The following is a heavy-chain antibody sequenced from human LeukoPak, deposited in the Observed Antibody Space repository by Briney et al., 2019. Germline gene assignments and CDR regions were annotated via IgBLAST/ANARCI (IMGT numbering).Heavy chain of an antibody. V-gene: IGHV3-53*01. CDR3: ASLWGTGTTAGWFDP. CDR2: IYSGGST. D-gene: IGHD1-7*01. J-gene: IGHJ5*02. CDR1: GFTVSSNY. Sequence: PGGSLRLSCAASGFTVSSNYMSWARQAPGKGLEWVSVIYSGGSTYYADSVKGRFTISRDNSKNTLYLQMNSLGAEDTAVYYCASLWGTGTTAGWFDPWGQGTLVTVSS.